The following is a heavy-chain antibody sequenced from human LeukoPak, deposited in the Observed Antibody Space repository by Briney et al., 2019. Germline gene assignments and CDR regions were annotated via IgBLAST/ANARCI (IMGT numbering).Heavy chain of an antibody. V-gene: IGHV1-2*02. J-gene: IGHJ4*02. D-gene: IGHD4-17*01. Sequence: ASVKVSCKASGYTFTDYVIHWVRQAPGHGLESMGWIRPNSGDTHYAQRFQGRFTMTRDTSVSTAHMELSSLRSDDTAIYYCARNYGHNSKYFDFWGQGTLVTVSS. CDR3: ARNYGHNSKYFDF. CDR2: IRPNSGDT. CDR1: GYTFTDYV.